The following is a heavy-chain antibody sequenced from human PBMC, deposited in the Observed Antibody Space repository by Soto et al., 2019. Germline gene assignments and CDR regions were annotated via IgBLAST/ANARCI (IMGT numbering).Heavy chain of an antibody. J-gene: IGHJ2*01. CDR1: GGSISSYY. CDR2: IYYSGST. Sequence: QVQLQESGPGLVKPSETLSLTCTVSGGSISSYYWSWIRQPPGKGLEWIGYIYYSGSTNYNPSLKSRVTISVDTSKNQFSRKLSSVTAADTAVYYCAREEITMVRGVMGWYFDLWGRGTLVTVSS. D-gene: IGHD3-10*01. V-gene: IGHV4-59*01. CDR3: AREEITMVRGVMGWYFDL.